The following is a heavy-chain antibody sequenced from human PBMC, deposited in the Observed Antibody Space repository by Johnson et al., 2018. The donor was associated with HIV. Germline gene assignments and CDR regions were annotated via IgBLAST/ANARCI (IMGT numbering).Heavy chain of an antibody. V-gene: IGHV3-30-3*01. D-gene: IGHD3-22*01. CDR2: ISYDGSNK. CDR1: GFTFSSYA. CDR3: ARDGTRYYYDSSGSRGTFDI. Sequence: QVQLVESGGGVVQPGRSLRLSCAASGFTFSSYAMHWVRQAPGKGLEWVAIISYDGSNKYYADSVKGRFTISRDNSKNTLYLQMNSLRVEDTAVYYCARDGTRYYYDSSGSRGTFDIWGQGTMVTVSS. J-gene: IGHJ3*02.